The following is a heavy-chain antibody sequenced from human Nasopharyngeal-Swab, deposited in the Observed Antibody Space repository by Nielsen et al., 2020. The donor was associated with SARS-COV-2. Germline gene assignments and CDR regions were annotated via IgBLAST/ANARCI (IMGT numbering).Heavy chain of an antibody. V-gene: IGHV3-7*01. J-gene: IGHJ6*03. CDR3: ARGGVVVPAAHYYYYYMDV. CDR1: GFTFSAFW. D-gene: IGHD2-2*01. CDR2: IKEDGNEQ. Sequence: GGSLRLSCAASGFTFSAFWMRWVRQAPGRGLEWVANIKEDGNEQYYADSVKGRFAISRDNGKNSLFLEMNSLRAEDTAVYYCARGGVVVPAAHYYYYYMDVWGKGTTVTVSS.